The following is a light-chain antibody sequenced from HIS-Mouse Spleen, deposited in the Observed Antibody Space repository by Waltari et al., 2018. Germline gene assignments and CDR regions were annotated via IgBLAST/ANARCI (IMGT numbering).Light chain of an antibody. Sequence: QSVLTQPPSASGTPGQRVTISCSGSSSNIGSNTVNWYQQLPGTAPKLMIYDVSNRPSGVSNRFSGSKSGNTASLTISGLQAEDEADYYCSSYTSSSTPYVFGTGTKVTVL. CDR2: DVS. J-gene: IGLJ1*01. CDR1: SSNIGSNT. V-gene: IGLV1-44*01. CDR3: SSYTSSSTPYV.